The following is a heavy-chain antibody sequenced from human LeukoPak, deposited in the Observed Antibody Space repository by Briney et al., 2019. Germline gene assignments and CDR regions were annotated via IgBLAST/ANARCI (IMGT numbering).Heavy chain of an antibody. V-gene: IGHV1-18*01. D-gene: IGHD2-2*01. J-gene: IGHJ3*02. CDR2: ISAYNGNT. CDR3: ARDPGYCTSTRCSSAFDI. CDR1: GYTFTNYG. Sequence: ASVKVSCKASGYTFTNYGVSWVRQAPGQGLEWMGWISAYNGNTNYAQNLQGRVTMTTDTSTTTAYMELKSLRSDDTAVYYCARDPGYCTSTRCSSAFDIWGQGTMVTVSS.